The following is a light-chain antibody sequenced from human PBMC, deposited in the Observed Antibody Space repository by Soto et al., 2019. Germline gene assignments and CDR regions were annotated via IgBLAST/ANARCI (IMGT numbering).Light chain of an antibody. CDR1: QSVSSN. V-gene: IGKV3-20*01. CDR2: GTS. Sequence: EIVMTQSPATLSVSPGERATLSFRASQSVSSNLAWYQQKPGQAPRLLIYGTSSRATGIPDRFSGSGSGTDFTLTISRLEPEDFAMFYCQQYGSSITFGQGTRLEI. CDR3: QQYGSSIT. J-gene: IGKJ5*01.